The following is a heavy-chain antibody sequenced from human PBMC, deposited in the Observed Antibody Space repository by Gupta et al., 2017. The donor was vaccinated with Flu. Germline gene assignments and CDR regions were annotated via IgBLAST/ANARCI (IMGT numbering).Heavy chain of an antibody. CDR1: GFTFSSYA. V-gene: IGHV3-23*01. Sequence: EVQLLESGGGLVQPGGSLRLSCAASGFTFSSYAMSWVRQAPGKGLEWVSAISGSGGSTYYADSVKGRFTISRDNSKNTLYLQMNSLRAEDTAVYYCAKSFTTYYGSGSYSSRFDYWGQGTLVTVSS. CDR3: AKSFTTYYGSGSYSSRFDY. CDR2: ISGSGGST. J-gene: IGHJ4*02. D-gene: IGHD3-10*01.